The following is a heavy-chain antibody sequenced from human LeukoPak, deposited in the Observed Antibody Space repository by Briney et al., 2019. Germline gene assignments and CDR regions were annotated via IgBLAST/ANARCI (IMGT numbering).Heavy chain of an antibody. Sequence: GGSLRLSCTASGFTFGDYAMSWVRQAPGEGLEWVGFIGSKAYGGTTDYAASVKGRFSISRDDSKSIAYLQMNSLKTEDTAVYYYTKDPGYTYAYVYWGQGTLVTVPS. CDR2: IGSKAYGGTT. CDR3: TKDPGYTYAYVY. V-gene: IGHV3-49*04. J-gene: IGHJ4*02. CDR1: GFTFGDYA. D-gene: IGHD5-18*01.